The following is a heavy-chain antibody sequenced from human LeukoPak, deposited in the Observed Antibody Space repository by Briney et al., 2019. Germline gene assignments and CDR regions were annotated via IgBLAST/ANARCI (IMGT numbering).Heavy chain of an antibody. D-gene: IGHD1-26*01. CDR1: GGSISSGSYY. CDR2: IYTSGST. CDR3: ARGRWELLRNWYFDL. J-gene: IGHJ2*01. V-gene: IGHV4-61*02. Sequence: SQTLSLTCTVSGGSISSGSYYWSWIRQPAGKGLEWIGRIYTSGSTNYNPSLKSRDTISVDTSKNQFSLKLSSVTAADTAVYYCARGRWELLRNWYFDLWGRGTLVTVSS.